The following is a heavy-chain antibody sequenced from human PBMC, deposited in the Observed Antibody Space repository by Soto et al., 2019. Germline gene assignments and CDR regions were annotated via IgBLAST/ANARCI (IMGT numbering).Heavy chain of an antibody. D-gene: IGHD4-4*01. Sequence: QVQMVESGGGLVKPGGPLRLACAASGCIFSHYYMGWIRQAPGKGLEWVPYINPTSGHINYADSVKGRFTISRDNARNSLYLQMNTFPADDTAMYYCAKRPYSASNRHFDYWGQGTLVNVSS. J-gene: IGHJ4*02. V-gene: IGHV3-11*05. CDR2: INPTSGHI. CDR3: AKRPYSASNRHFDY. CDR1: GCIFSHYY.